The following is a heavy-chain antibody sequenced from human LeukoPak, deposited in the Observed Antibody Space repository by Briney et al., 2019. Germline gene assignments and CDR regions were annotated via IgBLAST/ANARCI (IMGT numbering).Heavy chain of an antibody. Sequence: SETLSLTCAVYGGSFSGYYWSWIRQPPGKGLEWIGEIYHSGSTNYNPSLKSRVTISVDTSKNQFSLKLSSVTAADTAVYYCARGRTRVNWFDPWGQGTLVTVSS. CDR3: ARGRTRVNWFDP. D-gene: IGHD1-14*01. CDR1: GGSFSGYY. J-gene: IGHJ5*02. CDR2: IYHSGST. V-gene: IGHV4-34*01.